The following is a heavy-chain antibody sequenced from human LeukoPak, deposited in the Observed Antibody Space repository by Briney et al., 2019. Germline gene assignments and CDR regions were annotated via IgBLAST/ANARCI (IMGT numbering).Heavy chain of an antibody. D-gene: IGHD1-26*01. CDR3: ARDWMVGATNWYFDL. V-gene: IGHV4-39*02. Sequence: PSETLSLTCTVSGGSISSSSYYWGWIRQPPGKGLEWIGTIYYSGSTYYNPSLKSRVTISVDTSKNQFSLKLSSVTAADTAVYYRARDWMVGATNWYFDLWGRGTLVTVSS. CDR2: IYYSGST. J-gene: IGHJ2*01. CDR1: GGSISSSSYY.